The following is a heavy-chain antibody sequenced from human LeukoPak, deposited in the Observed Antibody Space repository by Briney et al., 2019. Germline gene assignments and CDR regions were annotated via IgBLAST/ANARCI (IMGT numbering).Heavy chain of an antibody. V-gene: IGHV3-23*01. D-gene: IGHD6-19*01. J-gene: IGHJ5*02. CDR1: GFTFSSYA. CDR2: ISGSGGST. CDR3: AKDRGIAVAGRRNWFDP. Sequence: GGSLRLSCAASGFTFSSYAMSWVRQAPGKGLEWVSAISGSGGSTYYAGSVKGRFTISRDNSKNTLYLQMNSLRAEDTAVYYCAKDRGIAVAGRRNWFDPWGQGTLVTVSS.